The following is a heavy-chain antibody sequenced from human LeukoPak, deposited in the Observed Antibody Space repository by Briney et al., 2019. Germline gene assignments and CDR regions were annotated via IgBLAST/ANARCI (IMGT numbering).Heavy chain of an antibody. CDR3: ARDLSGVAGYTYGRGIDY. CDR1: GFSFSRYW. V-gene: IGHV3-7*01. D-gene: IGHD5-18*01. CDR2: IKQDGSEK. J-gene: IGHJ4*02. Sequence: GGSLRLSCAASGFSFSRYWMSWVRQAPGKGLEWVANIKQDGSEKNYVESVKGRFTISRDNAKNSLYLQTNSLRAEDTAVYYCARDLSGVAGYTYGRGIDYWGQGTLVTVSS.